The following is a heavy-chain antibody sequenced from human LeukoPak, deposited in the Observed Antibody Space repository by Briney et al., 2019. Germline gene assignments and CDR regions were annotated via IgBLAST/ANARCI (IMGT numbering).Heavy chain of an antibody. D-gene: IGHD3-22*01. CDR2: IYYSGST. CDR1: GGSLISSSYY. V-gene: IGHV4-39*01. CDR3: ARTRRYYDSSGYPV. J-gene: IGHJ6*02. Sequence: SETLSLTCTVSGGSLISSSYYWGWIRQPPGKGLEWIGSIYYSGSTYYNPSLKSRVTISVDTSKNQFSLKLSSVTAADTAVYYCARTRRYYDSSGYPVWGQGTTVTVSS.